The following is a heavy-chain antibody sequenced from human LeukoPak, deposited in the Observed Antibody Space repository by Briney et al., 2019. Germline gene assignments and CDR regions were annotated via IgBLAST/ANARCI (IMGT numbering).Heavy chain of an antibody. J-gene: IGHJ4*02. CDR3: ARDGHGGNSFDF. CDR2: INANSGGT. V-gene: IGHV1-2*02. CDR1: GDTFTVYY. D-gene: IGHD4-23*01. Sequence: ASVKVSCMASGDTFTVYYMHWVRQAPGQGVEWMGWINANSGGTDYAQKFQDRVTMTRDTSISTAYMELSRLTSYDTAVYYCARDGHGGNSFDFWGQGTLVTVSS.